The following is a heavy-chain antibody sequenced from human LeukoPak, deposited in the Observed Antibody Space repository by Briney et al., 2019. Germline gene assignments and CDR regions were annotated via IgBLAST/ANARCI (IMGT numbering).Heavy chain of an antibody. D-gene: IGHD3-3*01. Sequence: PSETLSLTCAVYGGSFSGYYWSWIRQPPGKGLEWIGEINHSGSTNYNPSLKSRVTISVDTTKNQFSVKLSSVTAGDTAVYYCARGGSYYDFWSGYYDYYYYMDVWGKGTTVTVSS. CDR1: GGSFSGYY. CDR3: ARGGSYYDFWSGYYDYYYYMDV. CDR2: INHSGST. V-gene: IGHV4-34*01. J-gene: IGHJ6*03.